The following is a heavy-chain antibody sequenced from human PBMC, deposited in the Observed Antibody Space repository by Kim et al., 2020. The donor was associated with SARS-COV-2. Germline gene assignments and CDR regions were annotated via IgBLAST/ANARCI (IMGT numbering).Heavy chain of an antibody. CDR2: INHSGST. Sequence: SETLSLTCAVYGGSFSGYYWSWIRQPPGKGLEWIGEINHSGSTNYNPSLKSRVTISVDTSKNQFSLKLSSVTAADTAVYYCARGWYFDYWGQGTLVTVSS. J-gene: IGHJ4*02. V-gene: IGHV4-34*01. CDR1: GGSFSGYY. CDR3: ARGWYFDY.